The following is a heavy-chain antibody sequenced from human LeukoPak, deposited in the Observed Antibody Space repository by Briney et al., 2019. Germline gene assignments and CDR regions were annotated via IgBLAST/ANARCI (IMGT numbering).Heavy chain of an antibody. V-gene: IGHV4-59*12. D-gene: IGHD3-10*01. Sequence: SSETLSLTCTVSGGSISSYYWSWIRQPPGKGLEWIGYIYYSGSTNYNPSLKSRVTISVDTSKNQFSLKLSSVTAADTAVYYCARAASITMVDYWGQGTLVTVSS. J-gene: IGHJ4*02. CDR3: ARAASITMVDY. CDR2: IYYSGST. CDR1: GGSISSYY.